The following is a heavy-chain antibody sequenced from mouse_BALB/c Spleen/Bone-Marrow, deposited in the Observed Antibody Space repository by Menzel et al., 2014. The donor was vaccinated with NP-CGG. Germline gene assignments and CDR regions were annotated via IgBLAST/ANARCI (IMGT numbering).Heavy chain of an antibody. D-gene: IGHD1-1*01. V-gene: IGHV2-9*02. CDR1: GFSLXSYG. Sequence: VHLVESGPGLVSPSQSLSISCTVSGFSLXSYGVHWVRQPPGQGLEWLGAIWAGGSTNYNSALMSRLTISKDNSKSQVFLKMNSLQTDDTAMYYCAREGRGYYGSSGAAMDYWGQGTKVTVSS. CDR3: AREGRGYYGSSGAAMDY. CDR2: IWAGGST. J-gene: IGHJ4*01.